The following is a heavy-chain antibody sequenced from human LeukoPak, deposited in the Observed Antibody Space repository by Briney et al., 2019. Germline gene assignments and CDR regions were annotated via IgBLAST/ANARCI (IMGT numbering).Heavy chain of an antibody. CDR1: GYTFTGYY. J-gene: IGHJ5*02. D-gene: IGHD2-21*01. V-gene: IGHV1-2*02. Sequence: ASVKVSCKASGYTFTGYYMHWVRQAPGQGLEWMGSMNPNSGGTKYAQKSQGRVTMTRDTSISTAYMELSSLTSDDTAVYYCARVAYCAETICTVLNWFDPWGQGTLVTVSS. CDR3: ARVAYCAETICTVLNWFDP. CDR2: MNPNSGGT.